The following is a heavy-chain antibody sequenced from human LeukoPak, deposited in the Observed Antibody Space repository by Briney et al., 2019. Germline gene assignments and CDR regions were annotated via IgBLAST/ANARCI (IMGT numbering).Heavy chain of an antibody. V-gene: IGHV3-23*01. Sequence: PGGSLRLSCAASGFTFSSYGMSWVRQAPGKGLEWVSAISGSGGTTYYADSVQGRFTISRDISQNTLYLQMNSLRVEDTAVYYCARDLNSGSGTGWFDPWGQGKLVIVSS. J-gene: IGHJ5*02. CDR2: ISGSGGTT. D-gene: IGHD3-10*01. CDR1: GFTFSSYG. CDR3: ARDLNSGSGTGWFDP.